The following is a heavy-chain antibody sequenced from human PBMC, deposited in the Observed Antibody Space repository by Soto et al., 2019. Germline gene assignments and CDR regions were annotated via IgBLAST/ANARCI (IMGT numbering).Heavy chain of an antibody. J-gene: IGHJ4*02. CDR3: ALRRMAVVAEY. CDR2: LYYGRRS. D-gene: IGHD3-22*01. Sequence: QVQLQESGPGLVKPSETLSLTCAVSGDSISSYYCMWIRQPPGKGLESIGYLYYGRRSNYNPSLKRRVTLSVDTSTNQCPLTLSSMTAADTAVYYCALRRMAVVAEYWGQGTLVTVSS. CDR1: GDSISSYY. V-gene: IGHV4-59*01.